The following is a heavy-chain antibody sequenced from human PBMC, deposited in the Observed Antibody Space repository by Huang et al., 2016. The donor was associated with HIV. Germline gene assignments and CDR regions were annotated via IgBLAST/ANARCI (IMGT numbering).Heavy chain of an antibody. CDR2: IYPCDSET. D-gene: IGHD2-2*01. CDR1: GYTFNGYW. CDR3: ARQGVGDFVVEPTGLGAFDI. Sequence: EVQLVQSGAVVKKPGESLKISCKGSGYTFNGYWIGWVRQMPGKGLEWMGSIYPCDSETTYSTSFQGQVTSSADKSISTAYLQWSGLKASDTAMYYCARQGVGDFVVEPTGLGAFDIWGQGTMVTVSS. J-gene: IGHJ3*02. V-gene: IGHV5-51*01.